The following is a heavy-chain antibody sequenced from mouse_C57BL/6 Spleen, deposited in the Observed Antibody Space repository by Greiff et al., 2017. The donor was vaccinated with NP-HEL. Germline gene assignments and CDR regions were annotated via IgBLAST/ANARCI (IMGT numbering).Heavy chain of an antibody. V-gene: IGHV1-63*01. J-gene: IGHJ1*03. CDR3: ARYGTTDWYFDV. CDR2: IYPGGGYT. CDR1: GYTFTNYW. Sequence: QVHVKQSGAELVRPGTSVKMSCKASGYTFTNYWIGWAKQRPGHGLEWIGDIYPGGGYTNYNEKFKGKATLTADKSSSTAYMQFSSLTSEDSAIYYCARYGTTDWYFDVWGTGTTVTVSS. D-gene: IGHD1-1*01.